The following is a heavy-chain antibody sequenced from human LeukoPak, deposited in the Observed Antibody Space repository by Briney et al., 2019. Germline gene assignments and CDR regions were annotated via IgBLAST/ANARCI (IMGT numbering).Heavy chain of an antibody. D-gene: IGHD2-2*01. CDR3: ARYKIVVVPAAPGWFDP. J-gene: IGHJ5*02. V-gene: IGHV1-18*01. CDR1: GYTFTSYG. CDR2: ISAYNGNT. Sequence: GASVKVSCKASGYTFTSYGISWVRQAPGQGLEWMGWISAYNGNTNYAQKLQGRVTMTTDTSTCTAYMELRSLRSDDTAVYYCARYKIVVVPAAPGWFDPWGQGTLVTVSS.